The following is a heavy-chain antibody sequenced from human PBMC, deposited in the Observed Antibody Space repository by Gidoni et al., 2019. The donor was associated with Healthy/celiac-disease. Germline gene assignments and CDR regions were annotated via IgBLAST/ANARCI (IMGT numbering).Heavy chain of an antibody. Sequence: QVQLVQSGAELKQPVTSVTVSCTASGSTFTSYGISWVRQAPGQGLEWMGWISAYNGNTNDAQKLQGRVTMTTDTSTSTAYMELRSLRSDDTAVYYCARGSRAVAPVNPFDYWGQGTLVTVSS. D-gene: IGHD6-19*01. CDR2: ISAYNGNT. CDR1: GSTFTSYG. CDR3: ARGSRAVAPVNPFDY. V-gene: IGHV1-18*01. J-gene: IGHJ4*02.